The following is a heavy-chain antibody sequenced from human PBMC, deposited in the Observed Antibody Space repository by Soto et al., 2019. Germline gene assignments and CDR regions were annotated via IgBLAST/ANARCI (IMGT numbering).Heavy chain of an antibody. CDR2: IFPGDSDT. CDR3: ARTRTSSHCYDMDV. J-gene: IGHJ6*02. V-gene: IGHV5-51*01. Sequence: PGESLKISCEGSGYTFSTYLIAWVRQMPGKGLEWMGVIFPGDSDTRYSPSFQGQVTISADKSINTAFLQWTSLKASDTAMYYCARTRTSSHCYDMDVWGQGTTVTVSS. D-gene: IGHD6-13*01. CDR1: GYTFSTYL.